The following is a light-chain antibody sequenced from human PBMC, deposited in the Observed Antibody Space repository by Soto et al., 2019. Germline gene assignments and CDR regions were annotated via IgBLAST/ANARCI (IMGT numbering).Light chain of an antibody. CDR2: DAS. Sequence: SHSPSGLSMSQKYRATLSCRASQSVRSFLAWYQQKPGQTPRLLIYDASTRATGVPARFSGSGSGTEFTLTINSLQSEDFAVYYCQRYNNRLLSFGGGTKVDI. J-gene: IGKJ4*01. CDR1: QSVRSF. V-gene: IGKV3-15*01. CDR3: QRYNNRLLS.